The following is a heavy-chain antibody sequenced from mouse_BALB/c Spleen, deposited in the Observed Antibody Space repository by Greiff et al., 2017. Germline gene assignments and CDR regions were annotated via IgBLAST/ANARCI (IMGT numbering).Heavy chain of an antibody. CDR3: ARASYYFDY. V-gene: IGHV3-2*02. CDR2: ISYSGST. J-gene: IGHJ2*01. CDR1: GYSITSDYA. Sequence: EVMLVESGPGLVKPSQSLSLTCTVTGYSITSDYAWNWIRQFPGNKLEWMGYISYSGSTSYNPSLKSRISITRDTSKNQFFLQLNSVTTEDTATYYCARASYYFDYWGQGTTLTVSS.